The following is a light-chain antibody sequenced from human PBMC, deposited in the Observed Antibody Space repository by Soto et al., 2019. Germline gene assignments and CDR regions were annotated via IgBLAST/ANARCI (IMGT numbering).Light chain of an antibody. CDR3: QKYNSAPRT. Sequence: DIQMTQSPSSLSASVIYRVTIACRASQGISNYLAWYQQKPGKVPRLLIYAASTLQSGVPSRFSGSGSGTDFTLTISSLEPEDVATYYCQKYNSAPRTFGQGTKVDIK. V-gene: IGKV1-27*01. J-gene: IGKJ1*01. CDR2: AAS. CDR1: QGISNY.